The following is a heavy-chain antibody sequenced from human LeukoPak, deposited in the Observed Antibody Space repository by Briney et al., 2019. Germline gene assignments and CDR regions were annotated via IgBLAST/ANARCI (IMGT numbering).Heavy chain of an antibody. Sequence: GGSLRLSCAASGFTFSSYAMSWVRQAPGKGLEWVSAISGSGGSTYYADSVKGRFTISRDNTKNTLYLQMNSPRAPASAVYYCAKSLGRDVWGQRTTVRVSS. J-gene: IGHJ6*02. CDR1: GFTFSSYA. CDR3: AKSLGRDV. CDR2: ISGSGGST. V-gene: IGHV3-23*01.